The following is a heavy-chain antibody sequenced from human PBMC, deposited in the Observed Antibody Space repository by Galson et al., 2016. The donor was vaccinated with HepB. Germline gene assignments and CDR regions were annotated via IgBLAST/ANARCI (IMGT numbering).Heavy chain of an antibody. CDR1: GFTFSFYG. D-gene: IGHD3-10*01. CDR3: ARVLFGSGSYWCLDV. CDR2: ISFDGSNK. V-gene: IGHV3-30*03. Sequence: SLRLSCAASGFTFSFYGMHWVRQAPGKGLEWVALISFDGSNKYYADSVKGRFTVSRDNAKNSLYLQMNSLRDEDTAVYFCARVLFGSGSYWCLDVWGQGTTVTVSS. J-gene: IGHJ6*02.